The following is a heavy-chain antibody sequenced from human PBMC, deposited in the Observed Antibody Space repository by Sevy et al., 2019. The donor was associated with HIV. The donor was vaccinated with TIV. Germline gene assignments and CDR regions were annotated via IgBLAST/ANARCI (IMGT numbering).Heavy chain of an antibody. J-gene: IGHJ4*02. CDR2: IKXXXSEK. CDR3: AREIGGGNSF. CDR1: GFXFSSFW. D-gene: IGHD1-1*01. Sequence: GGSLRLSCAASGFXFSSFWMXXVRQAPXXXLKWVXNIKXXXSEKYYVHSVKGRFTISRDNAKNSLYLQMNSLRAEDTAXYYCAREIGGGNSFWGQGTLVTVSS. V-gene: IGHV3-7*01.